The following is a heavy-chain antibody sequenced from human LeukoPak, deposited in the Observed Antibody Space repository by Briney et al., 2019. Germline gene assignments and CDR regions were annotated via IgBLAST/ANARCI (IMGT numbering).Heavy chain of an antibody. CDR1: GYTFTSYA. J-gene: IGHJ4*02. CDR2: INAGNGNT. CDR3: ARFPIPYYYDSSGYQYFDY. D-gene: IGHD3-22*01. Sequence: ASVKVSCKASGYTFTSYAIHWVRQAPGQRLEWMGWINAGNGNTKYSQKFQGRVTITRDTSASTAYMELSSLRSEDTAVYYCARFPIPYYYDSSGYQYFDYWGQGTLVTVSS. V-gene: IGHV1-3*01.